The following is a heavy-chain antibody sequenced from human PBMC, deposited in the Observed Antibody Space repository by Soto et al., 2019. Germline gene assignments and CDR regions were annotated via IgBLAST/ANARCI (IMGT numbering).Heavy chain of an antibody. D-gene: IGHD3-10*01. CDR2: IIPIFGTA. V-gene: IGHV1-69*01. Sequence: QVQLVQSGAEVKKPGSSVKVSCKASGGTFSSYAISWVRQAPGQGLEWMGGIIPIFGTANYAQKFQGRVTITADESTSTADMELSSLRSEDTAVYYCARGAADYYGSGSYYKGYYYYYGMDVWGQGTTVTVSS. CDR1: GGTFSSYA. CDR3: ARGAADYYGSGSYYKGYYYYYGMDV. J-gene: IGHJ6*02.